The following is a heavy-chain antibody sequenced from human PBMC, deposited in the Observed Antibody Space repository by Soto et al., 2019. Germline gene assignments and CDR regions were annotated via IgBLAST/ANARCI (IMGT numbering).Heavy chain of an antibody. CDR1: GFTFSSYA. CDR3: AKDHIILTGYYTVPRFDY. D-gene: IGHD3-9*01. V-gene: IGHV3-23*01. J-gene: IGHJ4*02. Sequence: GGSLRLSCAASGFTFSSYAMSWVRQAPGKGLEWVSAISGSGGSTYYADSVKGRFTISRDNSKNTLYLQMNSLRAEDTAVYYCAKDHIILTGYYTVPRFDYWGQGTLVTVSS. CDR2: ISGSGGST.